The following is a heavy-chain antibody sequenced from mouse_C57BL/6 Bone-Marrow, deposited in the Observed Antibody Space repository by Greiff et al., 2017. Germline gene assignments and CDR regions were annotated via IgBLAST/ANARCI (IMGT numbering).Heavy chain of an antibody. CDR2: IWSDGST. V-gene: IGHV2-6*03. Sequence: VMLVESGPGLVAPSQSLSITCTVSGFSLTSYGVHWVRQPPGKGLEWLVVIWSDGSTTYNSALNTRLSISKDNSKSQVFLTMNSLQTDDTAMYYCTRYPGIYYYAMDYWGQGTSVTVAS. J-gene: IGHJ4*01. CDR1: GFSLTSYG. CDR3: TRYPGIYYYAMDY. D-gene: IGHD4-1*01.